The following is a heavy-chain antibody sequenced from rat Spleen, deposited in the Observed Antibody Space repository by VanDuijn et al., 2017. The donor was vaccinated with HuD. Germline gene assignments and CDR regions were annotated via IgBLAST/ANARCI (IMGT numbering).Heavy chain of an antibody. Sequence: EVQLVESGGGLVQPGRSLKLSCITSGFTFNYYWMTWIRQAPGKGLEWVASITNASGGTHYPDSVKGRFTISRDIAKSTLYLQMNSLRSEDTATYYCARAYYSFAFWGQGTLVTVSS. D-gene: IGHD1-6*01. J-gene: IGHJ3*01. CDR2: ITNASGGT. V-gene: IGHV5-31*01. CDR3: ARAYYSFAF. CDR1: GFTFNYYW.